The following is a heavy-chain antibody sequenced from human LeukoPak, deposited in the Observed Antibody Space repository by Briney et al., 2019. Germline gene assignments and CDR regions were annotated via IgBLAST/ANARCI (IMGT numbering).Heavy chain of an antibody. V-gene: IGHV4-4*07. CDR2: IYTSGTT. CDR3: ARPDSSGYVGTGYFQH. D-gene: IGHD3-22*01. CDR1: GGPISSYY. J-gene: IGHJ1*01. Sequence: PSETLSLTCTVSGGPISSYYWNWIRQPAGKGLEWIGHIYTSGTTNYNPSLKSRVTMSVDTSKNQFSLKLSSVTAADTAVYYCARPDSSGYVGTGYFQHWGQGTLVTVSS.